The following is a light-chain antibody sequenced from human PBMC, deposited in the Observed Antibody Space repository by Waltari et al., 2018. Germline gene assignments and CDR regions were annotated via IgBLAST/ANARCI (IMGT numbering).Light chain of an antibody. CDR1: ELGDKY. V-gene: IGLV3-1*01. CDR3: QAWASDKVV. Sequence: SYELTQPPSVSVSPGQRASITCPGDELGDKYVCWYQQKPGQSPVLVIYQDDKRPSGIPERFSGSNSGNIATLTISETQVMDEADYYCQAWASDKVVFGGGTILTVL. J-gene: IGLJ2*01. CDR2: QDD.